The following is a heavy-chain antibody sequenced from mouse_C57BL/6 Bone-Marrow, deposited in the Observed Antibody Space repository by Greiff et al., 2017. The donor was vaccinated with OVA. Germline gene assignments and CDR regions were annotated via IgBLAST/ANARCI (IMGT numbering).Heavy chain of an antibody. CDR2: ISDGGSYT. CDR3: ARALIYYYGSSYGGYYAMDY. Sequence: EVHLVESGGGLVKPGGSLKLSCAASGFTFSSYAMSWVRQTPEKRLEWVATISDGGSYTYYPDNVKGRFTISRDNAKNKLYLQMIHLKSEHTAMYYCARALIYYYGSSYGGYYAMDYWGQGTSVTVSS. CDR1: GFTFSSYA. D-gene: IGHD1-1*01. J-gene: IGHJ4*01. V-gene: IGHV5-4*01.